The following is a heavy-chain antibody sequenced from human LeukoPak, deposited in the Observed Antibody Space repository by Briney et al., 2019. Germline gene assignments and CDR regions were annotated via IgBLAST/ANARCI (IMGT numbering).Heavy chain of an antibody. CDR1: GYTFTSYG. V-gene: IGHV1-18*01. D-gene: IGHD3-9*01. J-gene: IGHJ4*02. CDR2: ISAYNGNT. Sequence: AASVKVSCKASGYTFTSYGISWVRQAPGQGLEWMGWISAYNGNTNYAQKLQGRVTMTTDTSTSTAYMELRSLRSDDTAVYYCAREGPYYDILTGYFDYWGQGTLVTVSS. CDR3: AREGPYYDILTGYFDY.